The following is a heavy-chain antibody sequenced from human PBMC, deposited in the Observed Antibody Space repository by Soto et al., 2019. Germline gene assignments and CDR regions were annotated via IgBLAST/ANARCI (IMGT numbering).Heavy chain of an antibody. CDR3: AREGGIAVAGTPDY. Sequence: QVQLVQSGAEVKKPGSSVKVSCKASGGTFSSYAISWVRQAPGQGLEWMGGIIPIFGTANYAQKFQGRVKITADESTRTAYMELSSLRSEDTAVYYCAREGGIAVAGTPDYWGKGTLVTVSS. CDR1: GGTFSSYA. CDR2: IIPIFGTA. V-gene: IGHV1-69*01. D-gene: IGHD6-19*01. J-gene: IGHJ4*02.